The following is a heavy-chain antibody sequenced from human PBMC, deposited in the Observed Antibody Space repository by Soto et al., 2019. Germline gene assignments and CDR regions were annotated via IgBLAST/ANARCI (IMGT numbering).Heavy chain of an antibody. V-gene: IGHV3-48*02. CDR3: ARVYRYGSGTSLCGGLDV. Sequence: LRLSCAASGFTFSSYSMNWVRQAPGKGLEWVSYISSSSSIISYADSVRGRFTISRDNAKNSLYLQMNSLRDEDTAVYYCARVYRYGSGTSLCGGLDVWGQGTTVTVSS. D-gene: IGHD2-2*01. J-gene: IGHJ6*02. CDR2: ISSSSSII. CDR1: GFTFSSYS.